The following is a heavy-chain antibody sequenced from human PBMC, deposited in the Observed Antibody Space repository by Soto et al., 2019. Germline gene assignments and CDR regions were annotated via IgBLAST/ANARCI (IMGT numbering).Heavy chain of an antibody. V-gene: IGHV1-69*06. CDR3: ARGGYSYGRENYYYGMDV. CDR1: GRTFSSYA. Sequence: SVKVSCKASGRTFSSYAISWVRQAPGQGLEWMGGIIPIFGTANYAQKFQGRVTITADKSTSTAYMELSSLRSEDTAVYYCARGGYSYGRENYYYGMDVWGQGTTVTVPS. J-gene: IGHJ6*02. D-gene: IGHD5-18*01. CDR2: IIPIFGTA.